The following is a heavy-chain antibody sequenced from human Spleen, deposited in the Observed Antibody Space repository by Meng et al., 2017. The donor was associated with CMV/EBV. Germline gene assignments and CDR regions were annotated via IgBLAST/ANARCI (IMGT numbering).Heavy chain of an antibody. Sequence: SETLSLTCSVSGGSVSSSNYYWSWIRQPPGKGLEWIGFLYHSGGTNYNPSLKSRVTFSVDTSKNKLSLRLSSVTTADTAVYFCARGIKDYDFWPFVLWGRGTLVTVSS. J-gene: IGHJ2*01. V-gene: IGHV4-61*01. CDR3: ARGIKDYDFWPFVL. D-gene: IGHD3-3*01. CDR2: LYHSGGT. CDR1: GGSVSSSNYY.